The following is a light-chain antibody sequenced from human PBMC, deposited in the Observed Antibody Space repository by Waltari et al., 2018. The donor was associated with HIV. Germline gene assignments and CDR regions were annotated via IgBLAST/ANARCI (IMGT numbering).Light chain of an antibody. CDR1: ISNIGGYYD. J-gene: IGLJ2*01. CDR2: GNN. V-gene: IGLV1-40*01. Sequence: HSVLTQPPSVSGAPGQRVTISCTGRISNIGGYYDVPWYQQLSGTAPKLLVHGNNYRPSGVPDRFSASRSGTSASLAIAGLQAGDEAVYYCQCYDNNLSASVFGGGTKLTVL. CDR3: QCYDNNLSASV.